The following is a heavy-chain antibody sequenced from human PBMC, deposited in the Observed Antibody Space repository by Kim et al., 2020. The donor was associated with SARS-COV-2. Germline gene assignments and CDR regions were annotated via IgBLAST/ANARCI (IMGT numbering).Heavy chain of an antibody. CDR3: ARGGSDSSWYWVY. Sequence: GGSLRLSCAASGITFRYYWMTWVRQAPGRGLEWEANIKKDGSEKFYVDYGKGRFTITRDNAENSLYLQMNSLRAEDTAVYYCARGGSDSSWYWVYWGQGTLVTV. CDR2: IKKDGSEK. V-gene: IGHV3-7*01. CDR1: GITFRYYW. J-gene: IGHJ4*02. D-gene: IGHD6-13*01.